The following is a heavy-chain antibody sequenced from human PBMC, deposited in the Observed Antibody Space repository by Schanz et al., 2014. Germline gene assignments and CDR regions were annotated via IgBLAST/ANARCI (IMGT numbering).Heavy chain of an antibody. CDR3: VRDSFFAFDY. CDR2: VSRSTPDI. CDR1: GFGFSSYS. D-gene: IGHD3-3*01. J-gene: IGHJ4*02. Sequence: EVQLVESGGGLIQPGGSLRLSCAASGFGFSSYSMNWVRQAPGEGLEWVSYVSRSTPDIYYADSVKGRFTMSRDNAKNSVFLQMNSLRAEDTAVYYCVRDSFFAFDYWGQGTLVTVSS. V-gene: IGHV3-48*01.